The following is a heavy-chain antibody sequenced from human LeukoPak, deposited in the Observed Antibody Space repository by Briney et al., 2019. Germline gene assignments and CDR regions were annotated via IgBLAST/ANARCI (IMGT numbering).Heavy chain of an antibody. J-gene: IGHJ5*02. Sequence: PGGSLRLSCAASGFTFSSYGMHWVRQAPGKGLEWVAVISYDGSNKYYADSVKGRFTISRDNSKNTLYLQMNSLRAEDTAVYYCAKDAYCDSSGYWPPPGFDPWGQGTLVTVSS. CDR2: ISYDGSNK. D-gene: IGHD3-22*01. V-gene: IGHV3-30*18. CDR1: GFTFSSYG. CDR3: AKDAYCDSSGYWPPPGFDP.